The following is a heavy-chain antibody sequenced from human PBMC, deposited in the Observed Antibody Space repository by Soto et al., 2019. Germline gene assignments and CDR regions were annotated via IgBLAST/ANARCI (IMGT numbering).Heavy chain of an antibody. Sequence: QVQLVQSGAEVKKPGASVKVSCKASGYTFTTHGISWVRQVPGQGLEWMGRVRGDNGHTNYAQSLQGRVTMTTDTSKNTAYMERRSLRSDDTAVYYCARDLGYCRSGTCYREWFDPWGQGTLVTVSS. CDR1: GYTFTTHG. CDR2: VRGDNGHT. J-gene: IGHJ5*02. V-gene: IGHV1-18*01. CDR3: ARDLGYCRSGTCYREWFDP. D-gene: IGHD2-15*01.